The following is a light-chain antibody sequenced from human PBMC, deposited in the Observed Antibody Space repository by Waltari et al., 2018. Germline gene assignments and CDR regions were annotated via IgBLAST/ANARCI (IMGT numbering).Light chain of an antibody. J-gene: IGLJ1*01. V-gene: IGLV3-1*01. Sequence: SYELTQPPSVSVSPGQTATISCSGAELGDKYACWYQQKPGQSPVLVIYQDNRRPSGIPGRFSCSNPGNTATLTISGTQAMDEADYYCQAWDSSAAGVFGTGTKVTVL. CDR1: ELGDKY. CDR2: QDN. CDR3: QAWDSSAAGV.